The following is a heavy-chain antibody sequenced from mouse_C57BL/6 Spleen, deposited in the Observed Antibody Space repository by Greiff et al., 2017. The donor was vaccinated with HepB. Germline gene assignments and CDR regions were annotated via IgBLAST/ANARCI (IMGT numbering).Heavy chain of an antibody. Sequence: EVQLQESGPELVKPGASVKIPCKASGYTFTDYNMDWVKQSHGKSLEWIGDINPNNGGTIYNQKFKGKATLTVDKSSSTAYMELRSLTSEDTAVYYCARPYGSSYVYFDVWGTGTTVTVSS. J-gene: IGHJ1*03. D-gene: IGHD1-1*01. V-gene: IGHV1-18*01. CDR1: GYTFTDYN. CDR3: ARPYGSSYVYFDV. CDR2: INPNNGGT.